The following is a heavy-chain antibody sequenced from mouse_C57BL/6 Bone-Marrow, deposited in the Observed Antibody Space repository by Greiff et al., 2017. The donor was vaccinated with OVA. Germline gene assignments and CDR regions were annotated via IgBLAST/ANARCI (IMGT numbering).Heavy chain of an antibody. CDR3: ARIYDGYLAWFAY. D-gene: IGHD2-3*01. CDR1: GYTFTSYW. V-gene: IGHV1-50*01. CDR2: IDPSDSYT. J-gene: IGHJ3*01. Sequence: QVQLQQPGAELVKPGASVKLSCKASGYTFTSYWMQWVKQRPGQGLEWIGEIDPSDSYTNYNQKFKGKATLTVDTSSSPAYMQLSSLTSEDSAVYYCARIYDGYLAWFAYWGQGTLVTVSA.